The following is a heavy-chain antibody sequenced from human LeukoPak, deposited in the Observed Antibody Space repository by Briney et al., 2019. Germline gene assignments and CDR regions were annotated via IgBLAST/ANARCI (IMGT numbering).Heavy chain of an antibody. J-gene: IGHJ4*02. D-gene: IGHD2-8*01. V-gene: IGHV4-61*01. Sequence: SETLSLTCTVSGGSVSSGRYYWSCIRQPPGKGLERNGFIYYSGSTSYNPSYSSGSTNYNPSLKSRVTISIDTSKNQFSLRLNSVTAADTAVYYCARASGVSSYLLPIWGQGTLVTVSS. CDR3: ARASGVSSYLLPI. CDR1: GGSVSSGRYY. CDR2: IYYSGSTSYNPSYSSGST.